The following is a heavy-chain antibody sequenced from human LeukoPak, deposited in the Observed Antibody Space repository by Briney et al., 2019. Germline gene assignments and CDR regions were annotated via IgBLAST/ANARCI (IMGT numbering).Heavy chain of an antibody. J-gene: IGHJ5*02. CDR3: AKDSLDYGSGSYPWES. D-gene: IGHD3-10*01. CDR1: GFTFSSYA. V-gene: IGHV3-23*01. CDR2: ISGSGGST. Sequence: PGGSLRLSCAASGFTFSSYAMSWVRQAPGKGLEWVSAISGSGGSTYYADSVKGRFTISRDNSKNTLYLQMNSLRAEDTAVYYCAKDSLDYGSGSYPWESWGQGTLVTVSS.